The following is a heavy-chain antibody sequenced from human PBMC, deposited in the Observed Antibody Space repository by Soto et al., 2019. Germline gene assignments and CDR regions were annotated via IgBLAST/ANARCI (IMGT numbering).Heavy chain of an antibody. CDR1: GFTFSSYA. V-gene: IGHV3-23*01. CDR3: AKDAGRITIFGVVIRKTINYVDY. CDR2: ISGSGGST. D-gene: IGHD3-3*01. Sequence: PGGSLRLSCAASGFTFSSYAMSWVRQAPGKGLEWVSAISGSGGSTYYADSVKGRFTISRDNSKNTLYLQMNSLRAEDTAVYYCAKDAGRITIFGVVIRKTINYVDYWGQGTLVTVSS. J-gene: IGHJ4*02.